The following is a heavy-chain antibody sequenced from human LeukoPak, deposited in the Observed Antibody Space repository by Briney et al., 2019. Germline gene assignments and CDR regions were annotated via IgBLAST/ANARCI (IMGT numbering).Heavy chain of an antibody. CDR2: INPNSGGT. CDR3: ARGGVTMVRGVISRFDP. D-gene: IGHD3-10*01. J-gene: IGHJ5*02. V-gene: IGHV1-2*02. Sequence: ASVKVSCKASGYTFTGYYMHWVRQAPGQGLEWMGWINPNSGGTNYAQKFQGRVTMTRDTSISTAYMELSRLRSDDTAVYYCARGGVTMVRGVISRFDPWGQGTLVTVSS. CDR1: GYTFTGYY.